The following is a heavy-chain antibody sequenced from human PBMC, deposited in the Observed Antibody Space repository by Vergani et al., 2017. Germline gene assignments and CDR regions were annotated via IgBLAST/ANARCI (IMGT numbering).Heavy chain of an antibody. CDR1: GGTFSSYA. J-gene: IGHJ5*02. CDR3: AGEWELLGWFDP. V-gene: IGHV1-69*04. CDR2: IIPILGIA. D-gene: IGHD1-26*01. Sequence: QVQLVQSGAEVKKPGSSVKVSCKASGGTFSSYAISWVRQAPGKGLEWMGRIIPILGIANYAQKFQGRVTITADKSTSTAYMELSSLRSEDTAVYYCAGEWELLGWFDPWGQGTLVTVSA.